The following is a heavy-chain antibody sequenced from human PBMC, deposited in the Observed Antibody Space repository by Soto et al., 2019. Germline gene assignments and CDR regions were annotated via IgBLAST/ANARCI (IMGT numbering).Heavy chain of an antibody. D-gene: IGHD6-6*01. CDR3: ARDLGGIAARLDNWFDP. J-gene: IGHJ5*02. V-gene: IGHV1-18*01. CDR2: ISAYNGNT. CDR1: GYTFTSYG. Sequence: ASVKVSCKASGYTFTSYGISWVRQAPGQGLEWMGWISAYNGNTIYAQKLQGRVTMTTDTSTSTAYMELSSLRSEDTAVYYCARDLGGIAARLDNWFDPWGQGTLVTVSS.